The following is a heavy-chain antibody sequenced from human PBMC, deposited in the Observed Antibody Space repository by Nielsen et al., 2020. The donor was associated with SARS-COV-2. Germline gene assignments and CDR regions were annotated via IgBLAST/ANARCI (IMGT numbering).Heavy chain of an antibody. CDR1: GFTFSSYW. CDR2: IKQDGSEK. V-gene: IGHV3-7*03. D-gene: IGHD3-3*01. CDR3: ARYDFWSGPDY. J-gene: IGHJ4*02. Sequence: GGSLRLSCAASGFTFSSYWTSWVRQAPGKGLEWVANIKQDGSEKYYVDSVKGRFTISRDNAKNSLYLQMNSLRAEDTAVYYCARYDFWSGPDYWGQGTLVTVSS.